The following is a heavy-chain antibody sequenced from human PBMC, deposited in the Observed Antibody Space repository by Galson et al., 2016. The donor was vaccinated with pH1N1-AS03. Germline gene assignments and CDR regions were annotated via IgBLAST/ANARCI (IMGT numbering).Heavy chain of an antibody. J-gene: IGHJ6*02. CDR1: GGTLSNYA. V-gene: IGHV1-69*13. CDR2: LIPIFHTP. CDR3: AREGRFWDWDYYAMDV. D-gene: IGHD3-16*01. Sequence: SVKVSCKASGGTLSNYAITWVRQAPGQGLEWMGGLIPIFHTPNYAQKFQGRVTITADYSMDTAYMELSSLTSEDTAVYYCAREGRFWDWDYYAMDVWGQGTTVTGSS.